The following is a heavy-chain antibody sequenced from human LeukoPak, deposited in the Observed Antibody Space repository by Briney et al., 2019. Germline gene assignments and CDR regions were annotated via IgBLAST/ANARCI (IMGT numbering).Heavy chain of an antibody. CDR1: GLTFSRYG. V-gene: IGHV3-33*01. J-gene: IGHJ5*02. Sequence: GRSLRLSCAASGLTFSRYGMHWVRQAPGKGLEWVAVMWYDGTNECYGDSVKGRFTISRDNSKNTLYLQMNSLRAEDTAVYYCAREQYEFDSTGPIAPWGQGTLITVSS. D-gene: IGHD3-22*01. CDR2: MWYDGTNE. CDR3: AREQYEFDSTGPIAP.